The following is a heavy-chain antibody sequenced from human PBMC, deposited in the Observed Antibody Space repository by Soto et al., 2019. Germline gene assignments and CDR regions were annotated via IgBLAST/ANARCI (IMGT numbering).Heavy chain of an antibody. CDR1: GFTFSNAG. Sequence: GGSLRLSCAASGFTFSNAGMNWVRQAPGKGLEWVGHIKRSAEGRTTDYAAPVKGRFTISRDDLKNTLYLQMNSLKTEDTGVYYCARGRPYYYGSGSYNYWGQGT. CDR2: IKRSAEGRTT. J-gene: IGHJ4*02. CDR3: ARGRPYYYGSGSYNY. V-gene: IGHV3-15*07. D-gene: IGHD3-10*01.